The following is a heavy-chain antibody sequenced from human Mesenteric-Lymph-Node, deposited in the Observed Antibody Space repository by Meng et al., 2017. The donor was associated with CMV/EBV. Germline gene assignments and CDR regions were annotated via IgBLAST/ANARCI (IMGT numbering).Heavy chain of an antibody. J-gene: IGHJ4*02. CDR1: GGTFSTSP. V-gene: IGHV1-69*10. CDR3: ARVVSSGWYGLYYFDY. CDR2: IIPLLGIA. D-gene: IGHD6-19*01. Sequence: SVKVSCKASGGTFSTSPITWVRLAPGQGLEWMGGIIPLLGIANYAQRFQGRVTINADKSTTTAYMELRSLRSDDTAVYYCARVVSSGWYGLYYFDYWGQGTLVTVSS.